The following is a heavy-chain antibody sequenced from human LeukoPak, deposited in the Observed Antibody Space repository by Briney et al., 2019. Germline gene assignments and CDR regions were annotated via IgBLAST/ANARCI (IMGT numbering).Heavy chain of an antibody. D-gene: IGHD5-18*01. J-gene: IGHJ5*02. V-gene: IGHV1-2*02. Sequence: GASVKASCKASGYTFTGYYMHWVRQAPGQGLEWMGWINPNSGGTNYAQKFQGRVTMTRDTSISTAYMELSRLRSDDTAVYYCARGGGYSSNWFDPWGQGTLVTVSS. CDR3: ARGGGYSSNWFDP. CDR1: GYTFTGYY. CDR2: INPNSGGT.